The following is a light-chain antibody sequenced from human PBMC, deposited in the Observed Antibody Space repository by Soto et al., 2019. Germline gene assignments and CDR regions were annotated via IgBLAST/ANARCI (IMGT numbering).Light chain of an antibody. CDR3: QEYDSYSLT. V-gene: IGKV3-15*01. J-gene: IGKJ1*01. CDR1: QFVSSR. Sequence: IVVTQSPATLSASPGERVTLSCRASQFVSSRLAWYQRRPGHVPRLLIYATSTRAPGISARFSGSASGTEFTLTISRLQYEDFAVYCCQEYDSYSLTFGQGTKVDIK. CDR2: ATS.